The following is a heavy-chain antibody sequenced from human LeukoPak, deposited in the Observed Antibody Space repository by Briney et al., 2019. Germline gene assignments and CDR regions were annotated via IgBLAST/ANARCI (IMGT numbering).Heavy chain of an antibody. J-gene: IGHJ3*02. CDR2: ISYDGSNK. V-gene: IGHV3-30*18. Sequence: GGSLRLSCAASGFTFSSCGMHWVRQAPGKGLEWVAVISYDGSNKYYADSVKGRFTISRDNSKNTLYLQMNSLRAEDTTVYYCAKFPNYGDFTDAFDIWGQGTMVTVSS. D-gene: IGHD4-17*01. CDR1: GFTFSSCG. CDR3: AKFPNYGDFTDAFDI.